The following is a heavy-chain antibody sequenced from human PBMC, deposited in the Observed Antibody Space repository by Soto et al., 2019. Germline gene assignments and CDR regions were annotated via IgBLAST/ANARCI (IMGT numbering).Heavy chain of an antibody. Sequence: QVQLQESGPGLVKPSETLSLTCTVSGGSISSYYWSWIRQPPGKGLEWIGYIYYSGSTNYNPSLKSRVTISVDTSKNQFSLKLSSVTAADTAVYYCARAPLPQYYFDYWGQGTLVTVSS. CDR3: ARAPLPQYYFDY. V-gene: IGHV4-59*01. CDR2: IYYSGST. J-gene: IGHJ4*02. CDR1: GGSISSYY.